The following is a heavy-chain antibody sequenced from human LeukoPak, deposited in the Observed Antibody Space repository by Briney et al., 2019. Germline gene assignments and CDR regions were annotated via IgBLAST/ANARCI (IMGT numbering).Heavy chain of an antibody. V-gene: IGHV4-34*01. D-gene: IGHD3-22*01. Sequence: PSETLSLTCTVSGGSISSYYWSWIRQPPGKGLEWIGEINHSGSTNYNSSLKSRVTISIDTSKNQFSLKLRSVTAADTAVYYCARHNTLRYDSSGDFDYWGQGTLVTVSS. CDR2: INHSGST. J-gene: IGHJ4*02. CDR3: ARHNTLRYDSSGDFDY. CDR1: GGSISSYY.